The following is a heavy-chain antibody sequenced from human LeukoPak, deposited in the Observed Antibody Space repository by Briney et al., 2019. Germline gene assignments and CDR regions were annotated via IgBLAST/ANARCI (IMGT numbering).Heavy chain of an antibody. CDR2: IYTSGST. D-gene: IGHD6-19*01. CDR1: GGSISSYY. Sequence: SETLSLTCTVSGGSISSYYWSWIRQPAGKGLEWIGRIYTSGSTNYNPSLKSRVTMSVDTSKNQFSLKLSSVTAAGTAVYYCARGLSAVAGSYNWFDPWGQGTLVTVSS. J-gene: IGHJ5*02. CDR3: ARGLSAVAGSYNWFDP. V-gene: IGHV4-4*07.